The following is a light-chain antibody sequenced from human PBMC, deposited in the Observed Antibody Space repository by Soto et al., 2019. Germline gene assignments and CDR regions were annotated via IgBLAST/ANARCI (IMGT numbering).Light chain of an antibody. V-gene: IGLV2-14*03. CDR2: DVT. J-gene: IGLJ1*01. CDR1: GSDIGSYNY. Sequence: QSVLTQPASVSGSPGQSITISCTGTGSDIGSYNYVSWYQHHPGKVPKFIIYDVTNRPSGVSDRFSGSKSGNTASLTISGLQAEDETDYYCKSYTSASTYVLGSGTKVTVL. CDR3: KSYTSASTYV.